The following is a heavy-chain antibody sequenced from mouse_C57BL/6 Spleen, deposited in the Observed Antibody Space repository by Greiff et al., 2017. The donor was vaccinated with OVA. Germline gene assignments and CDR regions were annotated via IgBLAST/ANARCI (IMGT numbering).Heavy chain of an antibody. CDR2: ISGGGGNT. CDR3: ARHNGIYEGFAY. V-gene: IGHV5-9*01. CDR1: GFTFSSYT. Sequence: EVMLVESGGGLVKPGGSLKLSCAASGFTFSSYTMSWVRQTPEKRLEWVATISGGGGNTYYPDSVKGRFTISRDNAKNTLYLQMSSLRSEDTALYYGARHNGIYEGFAYWGQGTLVTVSA. D-gene: IGHD2-1*01. J-gene: IGHJ3*01.